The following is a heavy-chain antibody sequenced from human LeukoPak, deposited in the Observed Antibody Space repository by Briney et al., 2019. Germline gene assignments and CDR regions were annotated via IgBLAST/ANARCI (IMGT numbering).Heavy chain of an antibody. D-gene: IGHD1-26*01. J-gene: IGHJ4*02. V-gene: IGHV3-33*06. Sequence: GGSLRLSCAASGFTFSSYGMHWVRQAPGKGLEWVAVIWYDGSNKCYADSVKGRFTISRDNSKNTLYLQMNSLRAEDTAVYYCAKAMEGANIFDYWGQGTLVTVSS. CDR3: AKAMEGANIFDY. CDR2: IWYDGSNK. CDR1: GFTFSSYG.